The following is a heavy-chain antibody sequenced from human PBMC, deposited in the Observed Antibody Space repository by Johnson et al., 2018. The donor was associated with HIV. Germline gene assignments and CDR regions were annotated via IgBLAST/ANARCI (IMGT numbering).Heavy chain of an antibody. CDR3: AKGGIDAFDI. Sequence: QVTLVESGGGVVQPGRSLRLSCAVSGFTFRSYGVHWVRQAPGNGLEWVAVISYDGSNEYYADSVKGRFTISRDNSKNTVYLVMNSLRAEDTAVYYCAKGGIDAFDIWGQGTMVTVSS. V-gene: IGHV3-30*18. CDR1: GFTFRSYG. D-gene: IGHD6-25*01. J-gene: IGHJ3*02. CDR2: ISYDGSNE.